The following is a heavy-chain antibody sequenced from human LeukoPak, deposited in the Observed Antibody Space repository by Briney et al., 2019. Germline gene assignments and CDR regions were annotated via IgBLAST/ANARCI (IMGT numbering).Heavy chain of an antibody. D-gene: IGHD3-9*01. CDR2: YDPEDGET. J-gene: IGHJ5*02. Sequence: ASVKVSCKVTGNSLTELFMHRVRQAPGKGLEWMGGYDPEDGETIYAQKFQGRVTMTEDTSTDTAYMELSSLRSEDTAVYYCATSRPEYHYDILTGYHYRNWFDPWGQGTLVTVSS. V-gene: IGHV1-24*01. CDR1: GNSLTELF. CDR3: ATSRPEYHYDILTGYHYRNWFDP.